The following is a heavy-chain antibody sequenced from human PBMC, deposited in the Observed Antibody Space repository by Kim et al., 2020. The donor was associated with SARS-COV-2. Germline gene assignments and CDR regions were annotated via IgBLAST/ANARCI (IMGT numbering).Heavy chain of an antibody. V-gene: IGHV1-2*02. J-gene: IGHJ6*02. Sequence: GGTNYAQKFQGRVTMTRDTSISTAYMELSRLRSDDTAVYYCARESYGMDVWGQGTTVTVSS. CDR3: ARESYGMDV. CDR2: GGT.